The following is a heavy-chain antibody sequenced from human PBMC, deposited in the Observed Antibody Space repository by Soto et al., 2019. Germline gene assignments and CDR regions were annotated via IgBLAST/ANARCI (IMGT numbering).Heavy chain of an antibody. CDR1: GYTFTGYY. J-gene: IGHJ6*03. Sequence: GASVKVSCKASGYTFTGYYMHWVRQAPGQGLEWMGWINPNSGGTNYAQKFQGWVTMTRDTSISTAYMELSRLRSDDTAVYYCARVRITIFGAYYYYMDVWGKGTTVTVSS. CDR2: INPNSGGT. CDR3: ARVRITIFGAYYYYMDV. V-gene: IGHV1-2*04. D-gene: IGHD3-3*01.